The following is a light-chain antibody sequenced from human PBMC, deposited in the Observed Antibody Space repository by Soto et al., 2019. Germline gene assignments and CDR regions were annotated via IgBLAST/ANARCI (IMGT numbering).Light chain of an antibody. V-gene: IGKV1-5*01. CDR2: DAS. CDR1: QSISSW. CDR3: QQCNRYPIT. Sequence: DIQMTQTPSTLSGSVGDRVTITCRASQSISSWLAWYQQKPGKAPKLLIYDASSLESGVPSRFSGSGSGTEFTLTISSLQPDDSATYYCQQCNRYPITFGQGRRLEI. J-gene: IGKJ5*01.